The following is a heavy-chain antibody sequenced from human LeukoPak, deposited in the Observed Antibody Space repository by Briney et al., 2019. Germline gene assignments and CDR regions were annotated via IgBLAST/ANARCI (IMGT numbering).Heavy chain of an antibody. CDR1: GASFSYDY. D-gene: IGHD7-27*01. CDR3: AKGVWAPRFDS. V-gene: IGHV4-34*01. J-gene: IGHJ5*01. CDR2: INHSGSI. Sequence: TCXVYGASFSYDYWSWIRQAPGKGLEWIGEINHSGSITYNPSLKSRVTISAEKSKSQFSLRLTSVTAADTAVYYCAKGVWAPRFDSWGQGTLVTVSS.